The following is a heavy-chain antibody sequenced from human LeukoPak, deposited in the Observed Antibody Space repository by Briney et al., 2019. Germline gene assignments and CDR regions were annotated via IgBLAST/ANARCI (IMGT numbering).Heavy chain of an antibody. CDR2: IWYDGSNK. V-gene: IGHV3-33*01. J-gene: IGHJ4*02. Sequence: GGSLRLSCAASGFTFSSYGMYWVRQAPGKGLEWVAVIWYDGSNKYYADSVKGRFTISRDNSKNTLYLQMNSLRAEDTAVYYCARDERWYYFDYWGQGTLVTVSS. D-gene: IGHD6-13*01. CDR1: GFTFSSYG. CDR3: ARDERWYYFDY.